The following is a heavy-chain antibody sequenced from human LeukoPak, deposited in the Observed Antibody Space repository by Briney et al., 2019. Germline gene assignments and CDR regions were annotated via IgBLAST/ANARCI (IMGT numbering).Heavy chain of an antibody. Sequence: SETLSLTCTVSGGSISSGGYYWSWIRRHPGKGLEWIGYIYYSGSAYYNPSPKSRVTISVDTSKNQFSLKLSSVTAADTAVYFCARGSVYVDYWGQGTLVTVSS. V-gene: IGHV4-31*03. D-gene: IGHD5/OR15-5a*01. J-gene: IGHJ4*02. CDR3: ARGSVYVDY. CDR2: IYYSGSA. CDR1: GGSISSGGYY.